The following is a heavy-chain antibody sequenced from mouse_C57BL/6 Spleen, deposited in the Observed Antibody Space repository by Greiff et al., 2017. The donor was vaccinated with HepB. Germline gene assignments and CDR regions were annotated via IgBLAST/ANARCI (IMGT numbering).Heavy chain of an antibody. CDR1: GYSITSGYY. V-gene: IGHV3-6*01. D-gene: IGHD2-4*01. Sequence: EVKLLESGPGLVKPSQSLSLTCSVTGYSITSGYYWNWIRQFPGNKLEWMGYISYDGSNNYNPSLKNRISITRDTSKNQFFLKLNSVTTEDTATYYCARGYDYGGYFDYWGQGTTLTVSS. J-gene: IGHJ2*01. CDR2: ISYDGSN. CDR3: ARGYDYGGYFDY.